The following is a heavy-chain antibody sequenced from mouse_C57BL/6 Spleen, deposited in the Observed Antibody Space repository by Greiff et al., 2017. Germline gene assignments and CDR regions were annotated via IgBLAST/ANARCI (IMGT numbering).Heavy chain of an antibody. D-gene: IGHD2-2*01. CDR3: AREGGYGYDGSWFAY. Sequence: QVQLKQSGPELVKPGASVKISCKASGYAFSSSWMNWVKQRPGKGLEWIGRIYPGDGDTNYNGKFKGKATLTADKSSSTAYMQLSSLTSEDSAVYFCAREGGYGYDGSWFAYWGQGTLVTVSA. V-gene: IGHV1-82*01. CDR2: IYPGDGDT. CDR1: GYAFSSSW. J-gene: IGHJ3*01.